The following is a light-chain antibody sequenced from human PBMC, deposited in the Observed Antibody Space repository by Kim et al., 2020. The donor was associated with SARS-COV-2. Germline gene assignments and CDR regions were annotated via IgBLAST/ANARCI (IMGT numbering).Light chain of an antibody. CDR3: SAYTTTRTYV. Sequence: QSALTQPPSVSGSPGHSITISCTGTSSDIGSFNRVSWYQQTPGTAPKLILYEVTKRPSGVPGRCSGSKSGNTASLTISGLQTKDEADYFCSAYTTTRTYVFGTGTKFTVL. V-gene: IGLV2-18*02. CDR1: SSDIGSFNR. CDR2: EVT. J-gene: IGLJ1*01.